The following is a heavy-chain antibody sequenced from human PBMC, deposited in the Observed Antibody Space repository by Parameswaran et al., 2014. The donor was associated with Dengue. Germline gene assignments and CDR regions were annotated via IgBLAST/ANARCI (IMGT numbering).Heavy chain of an antibody. CDR2: IYYSGST. J-gene: IGHJ6*02. CDR3: ARLPMVYAVYYYYYGMDV. D-gene: IGHD2-8*01. Sequence: VRQAPGKGLEWIGYIYYSGSTNYNPSLKSRVTISVDTSKNQFSLKLSSVTAADTAVYYCARLPMVYAVYYYYYGMDVWGQGTTVTVSS. V-gene: IGHV4-59*01.